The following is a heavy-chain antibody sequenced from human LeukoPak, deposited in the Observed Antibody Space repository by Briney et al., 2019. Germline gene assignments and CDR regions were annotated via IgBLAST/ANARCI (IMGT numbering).Heavy chain of an antibody. J-gene: IGHJ4*02. CDR2: IIPIFGTA. CDR3: ASRSRGYSYGWVDY. V-gene: IGHV1-69*06. Sequence: ASVKVSCKASGGTFSSYAISWVRQAPGQGLEWMGGIIPIFGTANYAQKFQGRVTITADKSTSTAYMELSSLRSEDTAVYYCASRSRGYSYGWVDYRGQGTLVTVSS. CDR1: GGTFSSYA. D-gene: IGHD5-18*01.